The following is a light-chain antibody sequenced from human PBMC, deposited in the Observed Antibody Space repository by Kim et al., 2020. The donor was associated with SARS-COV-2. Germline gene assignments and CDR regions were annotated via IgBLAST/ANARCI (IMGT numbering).Light chain of an antibody. CDR1: ALPKQY. V-gene: IGLV3-25*03. CDR3: QSADSSDTFWV. CDR2: EDT. J-gene: IGLJ3*02. Sequence: SYELTQPPSVSVSPGQTARITCSGDALPKQYAYWFQQKPGQAPVVLIYEDTERPSGIPERFSGSTSGTTVTLTISAVQAEDEADYYCQSADSSDTFWVFGEGTQLTVL.